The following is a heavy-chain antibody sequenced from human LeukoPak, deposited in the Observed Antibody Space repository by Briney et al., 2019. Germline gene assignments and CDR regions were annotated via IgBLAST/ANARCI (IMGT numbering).Heavy chain of an antibody. D-gene: IGHD5-18*01. CDR3: ARAWGVRGYSYGERWLNYYYGMDV. J-gene: IGHJ6*02. Sequence: ASVKVSCKASGYSFSTYAMHWVRQAPGQRLEWMGWINVGNGNTKYSQKFQGRVTMTTDTSTSTAYMELRSLRSDDTAVYYCARAWGVRGYSYGERWLNYYYGMDVWGQGTTVTVSS. CDR1: GYSFSTYA. V-gene: IGHV1-3*01. CDR2: INVGNGNT.